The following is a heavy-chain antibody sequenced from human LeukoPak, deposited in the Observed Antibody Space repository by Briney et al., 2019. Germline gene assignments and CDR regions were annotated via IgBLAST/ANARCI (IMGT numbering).Heavy chain of an antibody. V-gene: IGHV4-30-2*01. CDR1: GGSISSGGYS. D-gene: IGHD5-12*01. Sequence: SQTLSLTCAVSGGSISSGGYSWSWIRQPPGKGLEWIGYIYHTGSTYYNPSLKSRVTISVDRSKNQFSLKLSSVTAADTAVYYCARQSWATISSDAFDIWGQGTMVTVSS. CDR3: ARQSWATISSDAFDI. CDR2: IYHTGST. J-gene: IGHJ3*02.